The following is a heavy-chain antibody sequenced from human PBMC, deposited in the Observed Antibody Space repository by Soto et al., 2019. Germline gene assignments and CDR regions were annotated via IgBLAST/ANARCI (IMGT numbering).Heavy chain of an antibody. D-gene: IGHD3-22*01. CDR2: IDPSDSQT. J-gene: IGHJ4*02. CDR3: ARQIYDSDTGPNFKYYFDS. CDR1: GYSFAGYW. Sequence: PGECLNISCKGSGYSFAGYWITWVLQKPGKGLEWMGRIDPSDSQTYYSPSFRGHVTISATKSITTVFLQWSSLRASDTAMYYCARQIYDSDTGPNFKYYFDSWGQGTPVTVSS. V-gene: IGHV5-10-1*01.